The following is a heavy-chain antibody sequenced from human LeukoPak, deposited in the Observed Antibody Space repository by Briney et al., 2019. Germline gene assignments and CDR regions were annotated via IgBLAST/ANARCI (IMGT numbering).Heavy chain of an antibody. CDR2: IIPIFGTA. CDR1: GGTFSSYA. CDR3: ARGPENYYDSSGYLDY. Sequence: ASVKVSCKASGGTFSSYAISWVRQDPGQGLEWMGGIIPIFGTANYAQKFQGRGTITADESTSTAYMELSSLRSEDTAVYYCARGPENYYDSSGYLDYWGQGTLVTVSS. V-gene: IGHV1-69*13. J-gene: IGHJ4*02. D-gene: IGHD3-22*01.